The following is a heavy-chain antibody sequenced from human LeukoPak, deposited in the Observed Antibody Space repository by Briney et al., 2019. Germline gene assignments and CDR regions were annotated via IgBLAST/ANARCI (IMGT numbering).Heavy chain of an antibody. Sequence: ASVKVSCKASGGTFSSYAISWVRQAPGQGLEWMGGIIPIFGTANYAQKFQGRVTITADKSTSTAYMELSSLRSEDTAVYYCARENVVVTTVLYNWFDPWGQGTLVTVSS. CDR2: IIPIFGTA. J-gene: IGHJ5*02. CDR3: ARENVVVTTVLYNWFDP. D-gene: IGHD2-21*02. CDR1: GGTFSSYA. V-gene: IGHV1-69*06.